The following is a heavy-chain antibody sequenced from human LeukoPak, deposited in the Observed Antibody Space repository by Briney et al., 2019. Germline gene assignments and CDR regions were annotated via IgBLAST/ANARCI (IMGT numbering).Heavy chain of an antibody. CDR1: GGSISGYY. V-gene: IGHV4-59*01. Sequence: SETLSLTCTVSGGSISGYYWSWIRQPPGKGLEWIGYIYYTGSTNYNPSLRSRVTISVDTSQNQFSLKVSSVTAADTAVYYCVRSKSGTYGWFDPWGQGTLVTVSS. CDR2: IYYTGST. J-gene: IGHJ5*02. D-gene: IGHD4-17*01. CDR3: VRSKSGTYGWFDP.